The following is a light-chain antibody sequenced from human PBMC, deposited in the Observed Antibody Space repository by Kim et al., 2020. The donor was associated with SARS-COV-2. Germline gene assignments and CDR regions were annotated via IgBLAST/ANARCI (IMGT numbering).Light chain of an antibody. CDR1: QILVYTDGRTY. Sequence: QRAAISCKSSQILVYTDGRTYLCWFLHRPGQSPQLLILEVSRRFSGVPDRFSGSGAGTDFTLRIGRVEAEDVGVYYCMQGLHLPRSFGQGTKLEI. CDR3: MQGLHLPRS. J-gene: IGKJ2*03. CDR2: EVS. V-gene: IGKV2-29*02.